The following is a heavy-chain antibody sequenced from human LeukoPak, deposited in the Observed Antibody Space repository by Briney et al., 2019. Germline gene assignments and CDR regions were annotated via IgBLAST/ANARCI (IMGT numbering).Heavy chain of an antibody. V-gene: IGHV3-23*01. CDR1: GFTFSSHG. D-gene: IGHD2-2*01. CDR2: IIGGGGST. Sequence: GGSLRLSCGASGFTFSSHGMSWVRQAPGKGLEWVSGIIGGGGSTYYADSVKGRLTISGDNSRNTLFLQMNSLRAEDTAVYYCAHGAMYQLDYWGQGTLVTVSS. J-gene: IGHJ4*02. CDR3: AHGAMYQLDY.